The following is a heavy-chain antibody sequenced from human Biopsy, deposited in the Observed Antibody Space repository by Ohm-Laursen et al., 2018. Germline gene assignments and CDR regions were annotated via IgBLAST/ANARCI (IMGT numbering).Heavy chain of an antibody. CDR2: ISWNSDSI. CDR3: AKDRYPSSWHYYYGMDV. J-gene: IGHJ6*02. D-gene: IGHD6-13*01. V-gene: IGHV3-9*01. CDR1: GFSFDNYV. Sequence: RYLRLSCTASGFSFDNYVMHWVRQAPGKGLEWVSGISWNSDSIGYADSVKGRFTISRDNAKNSLYLQMNSLRSEDTALYYCAKDRYPSSWHYYYGMDVWGQGTTVTVSS.